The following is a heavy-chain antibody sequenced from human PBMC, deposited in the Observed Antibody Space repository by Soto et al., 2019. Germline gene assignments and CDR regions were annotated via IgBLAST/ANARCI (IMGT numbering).Heavy chain of an antibody. J-gene: IGHJ6*04. CDR1: GFTFSSYA. D-gene: IGHD4-17*01. CDR2: ISVSVGST. Sequence: GGSLRLSCAASGFTFSSYAMSWVRQAPGKGLEWASAISVSVGSTYYADSVKGRFTISRDNSKNTLYLQMNSLRAEDTAVYYCAKDSQLRESGVQRYYYGMEVWGKETTLITSS. CDR3: AKDSQLRESGVQRYYYGMEV. V-gene: IGHV3-23*01.